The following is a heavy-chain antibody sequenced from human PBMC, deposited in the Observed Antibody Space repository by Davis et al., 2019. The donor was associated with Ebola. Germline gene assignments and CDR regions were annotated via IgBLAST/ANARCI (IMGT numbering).Heavy chain of an antibody. D-gene: IGHD6-19*01. V-gene: IGHV3-7*01. CDR3: ARGRWLAKQFDY. J-gene: IGHJ4*02. CDR2: IKQDGSEK. CDR1: GFTFSSYW. Sequence: GESLKISCAASGFTFSSYWMSWVRQAPGKGLEWVANIKQDGSEKYYVDSVKGRFTISRDNSKNTLYLQMNSLRAEDTAVYYCARGRWLAKQFDYWGQGTLVTVSS.